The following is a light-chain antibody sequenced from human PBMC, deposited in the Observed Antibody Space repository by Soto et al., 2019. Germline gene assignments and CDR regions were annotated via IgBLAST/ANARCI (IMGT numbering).Light chain of an antibody. CDR3: QQYYRTPWT. CDR2: WAS. J-gene: IGKJ1*01. CDR1: QSVLYSADNKNY. Sequence: DIVMTQSPDSLAVSLGERATINCKSSQSVLYSADNKNYLAWYQQKPGQPPKLLISWASTRESGVPDRFSGSGSGTDFTLTISSLQSEDVAVYYCQQYYRTPWTFGQGTKVDIK. V-gene: IGKV4-1*01.